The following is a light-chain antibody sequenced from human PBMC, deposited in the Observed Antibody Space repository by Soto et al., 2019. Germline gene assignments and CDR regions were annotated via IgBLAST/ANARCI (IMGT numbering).Light chain of an antibody. CDR1: SSDVGGYNY. CDR3: SSYTGGSTSYV. V-gene: IGLV2-14*01. J-gene: IGLJ1*01. CDR2: DVS. Sequence: QSVLTQPASVSGSPGRSITLSCTGTSSDVGGYNYVSWYQQHPGKAPKLMIYDVSDRPSGVSDRFSGSKSGNTASLTISGLQAEDEADYYCSSYTGGSTSYVFGTGTKVTVL.